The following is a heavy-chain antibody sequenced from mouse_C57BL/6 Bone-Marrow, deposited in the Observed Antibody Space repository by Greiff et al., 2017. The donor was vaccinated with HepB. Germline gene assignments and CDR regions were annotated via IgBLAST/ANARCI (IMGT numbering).Heavy chain of an antibody. CDR1: GFNIKDDY. D-gene: IGHD2-4*01. V-gene: IGHV14-4*01. CDR3: TTGFDYDMAWFAY. CDR2: IDPENGDT. Sequence: EVKLQESGAELVRPGASVKLSCTASGFNIKDDYMHWVKQRPEQGLEWIGWIDPENGDTEYASKFQGKATITADTSSNTAYLQRSSLTSEDTAVYYCTTGFDYDMAWFAYWGQGTLVTVSA. J-gene: IGHJ3*01.